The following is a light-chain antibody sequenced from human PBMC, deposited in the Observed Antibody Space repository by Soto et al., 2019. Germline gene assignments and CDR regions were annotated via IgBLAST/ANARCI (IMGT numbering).Light chain of an antibody. CDR2: DAS. CDR3: QQYAGSPRT. CDR1: QSVSRRS. Sequence: EIVLTQAPATLCSFPGDRVTLTCRASQSVSRRSLAWYQQKHGQAPRLLISDASNREAEIPDRFSGSGSGTEFTLTINRLEPEDFAVYYCQQYAGSPRTFGQGTKVDIK. V-gene: IGKV3-20*01. J-gene: IGKJ1*01.